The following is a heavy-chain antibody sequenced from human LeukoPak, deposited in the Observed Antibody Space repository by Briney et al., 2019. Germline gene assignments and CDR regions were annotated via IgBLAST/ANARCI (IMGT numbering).Heavy chain of an antibody. CDR2: IYHSGNT. D-gene: IGHD4-17*01. CDR1: GYSISSGYY. CDR3: ARLLTTVTARFDP. V-gene: IGHV4-38-2*02. J-gene: IGHJ5*02. Sequence: PSETLSLTCTVSGYSISSGYYWGWIRQPPGEGLEWIGNIYHSGNTYYNPSLKSRVTIFVDTSKNQFSLNLSSVTAADTAVYYCARLLTTVTARFDPWGQGTLVTVSS.